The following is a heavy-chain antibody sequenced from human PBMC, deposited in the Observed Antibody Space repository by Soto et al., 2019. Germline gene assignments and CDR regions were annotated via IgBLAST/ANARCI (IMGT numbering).Heavy chain of an antibody. CDR3: ARGLEVPRPVNWNYAKYYFDY. V-gene: IGHV4-30-4*01. J-gene: IGHJ4*02. Sequence: SETLSLTCTVSGGSISSGDYYWSWIRQPPGKGLEWIGYIYYSGSTYYNPSLKSRVTISVDTSKNQFSLKLSSVTAADTAVYYCARGLEVPRPVNWNYAKYYFDYWGQGTLVTVSS. CDR1: GGSISSGDYY. D-gene: IGHD1-7*01. CDR2: IYYSGST.